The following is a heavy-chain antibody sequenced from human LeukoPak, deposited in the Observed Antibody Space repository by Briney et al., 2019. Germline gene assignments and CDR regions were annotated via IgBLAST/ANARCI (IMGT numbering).Heavy chain of an antibody. J-gene: IGHJ4*02. CDR1: GFTFSSYW. V-gene: IGHV3-49*04. Sequence: PGGSLRLSCAASGFTFSSYWMSWVRQAPGKGLEWVGFIRSKAYGGTTEYAASVKGRFTISRDDSKSIAYLQMNSLKTEDTAVYYCTRDQTYYYDSSGYGYFDYWGQGTLVTVSS. CDR2: IRSKAYGGTT. D-gene: IGHD3-22*01. CDR3: TRDQTYYYDSSGYGYFDY.